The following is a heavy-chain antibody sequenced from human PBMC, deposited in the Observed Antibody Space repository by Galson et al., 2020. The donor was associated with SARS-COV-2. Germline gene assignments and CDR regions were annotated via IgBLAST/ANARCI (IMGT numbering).Heavy chain of an antibody. V-gene: IGHV5-51*01. D-gene: IGHD4-17*01. Sequence: GESLKISCKGSGYNFINYWIGWVRQMPGKGLEWMGIIYPGDSDTRYSPSFQGQVTISADRSISTTYLQWNSLKASDTAMYFCARQVSTVTPGYWGQGNPVTVS. J-gene: IGHJ4*02. CDR3: ARQVSTVTPGY. CDR1: GYNFINYW. CDR2: IYPGDSDT.